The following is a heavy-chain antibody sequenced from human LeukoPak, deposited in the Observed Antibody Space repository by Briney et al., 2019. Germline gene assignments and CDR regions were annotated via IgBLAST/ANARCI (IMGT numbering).Heavy chain of an antibody. V-gene: IGHV3-48*03. D-gene: IGHD5-18*01. Sequence: GGSLRLCCAASRFTFSSFEMNWVRQAPGKGLEWVSYISSSGRTIYYADSVKGRFTISRGNAKNSLYLQVNSLRAEDTAVYYCARRGYTSGLDYWGQGTLVTVSS. CDR3: ARRGYTSGLDY. CDR1: RFTFSSFE. J-gene: IGHJ4*02. CDR2: ISSSGRTI.